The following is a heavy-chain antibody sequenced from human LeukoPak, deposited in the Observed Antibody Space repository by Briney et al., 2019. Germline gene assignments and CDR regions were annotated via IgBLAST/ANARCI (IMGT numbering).Heavy chain of an antibody. Sequence: SETLSVTRTVSGGAISGYYWCWIRQPAGKGLEWLGRVYSSGSTKYNPSLESRVTMSVDTSKNQFSLKLNFVTAADTAVYYCARDGSGYDFFDYWGQGTLVTVSS. V-gene: IGHV4-4*07. CDR3: ARDGSGYDFFDY. CDR2: VYSSGST. D-gene: IGHD3/OR15-3a*01. J-gene: IGHJ4*02. CDR1: GGAISGYY.